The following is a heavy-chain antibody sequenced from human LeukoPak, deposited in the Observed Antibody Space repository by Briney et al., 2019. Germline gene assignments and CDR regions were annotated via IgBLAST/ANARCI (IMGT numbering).Heavy chain of an antibody. J-gene: IGHJ4*02. V-gene: IGHV3-23*01. D-gene: IGHD3-9*01. CDR1: GFTFSSYA. Sequence: GGSLRLSCAASGFTFSSYAMSWVRQAPGKGLEWVSAISGSGGSTYYADSVEGRFTISRDNSKNTLYLQMNSLRAEDTAVYYCAKDLPRNVLRYFDWSLSLPGFDYWGQGTLVTVSS. CDR2: ISGSGGST. CDR3: AKDLPRNVLRYFDWSLSLPGFDY.